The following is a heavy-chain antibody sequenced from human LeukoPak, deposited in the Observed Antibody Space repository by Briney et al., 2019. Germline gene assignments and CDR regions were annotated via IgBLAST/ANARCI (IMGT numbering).Heavy chain of an antibody. Sequence: SQTLSLTCAISGDSVSTNSVAWNWIRQSPSRGLEWLGRTYYRSKWYNDYAVSVKSRITINPDTSKNQFSLQLNSVTPEDTAVYYCARRAYDSSGSSYGMDVWGQGTTVTVSS. CDR3: ARRAYDSSGSSYGMDV. D-gene: IGHD3-22*01. CDR2: TYYRSKWYN. CDR1: GDSVSTNSVA. J-gene: IGHJ6*02. V-gene: IGHV6-1*01.